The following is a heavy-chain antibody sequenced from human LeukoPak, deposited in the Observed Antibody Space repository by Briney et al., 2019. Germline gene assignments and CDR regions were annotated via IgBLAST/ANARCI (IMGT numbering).Heavy chain of an antibody. J-gene: IGHJ5*02. Sequence: ASVKVSCKASGGTFSSYAISWVRQAPGQGLEWMGGIIPIFGTANYAQKFQGRVTITADESTSTAYMELSSLRSEDTAVYYCAREALAAGEFDPWGQGTLVTVSS. CDR3: AREALAAGEFDP. CDR2: IIPIFGTA. D-gene: IGHD6-25*01. CDR1: GGTFSSYA. V-gene: IGHV1-69*01.